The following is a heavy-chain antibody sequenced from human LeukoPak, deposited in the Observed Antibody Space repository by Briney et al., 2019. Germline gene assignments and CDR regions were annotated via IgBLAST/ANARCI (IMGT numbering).Heavy chain of an antibody. V-gene: IGHV3-33*01. J-gene: IGHJ4*02. D-gene: IGHD2/OR15-2a*01. CDR3: ARSTYFGNY. Sequence: GGSLRLSCAASGFIFSSYGMHWVRQAPGKGLEWVAVIWFDGSNKYYADSVKGRFTISRDNSKNMLYPQMNSLRAEDTAVFYCARSTYFGNYWGQGILVTVSS. CDR2: IWFDGSNK. CDR1: GFIFSSYG.